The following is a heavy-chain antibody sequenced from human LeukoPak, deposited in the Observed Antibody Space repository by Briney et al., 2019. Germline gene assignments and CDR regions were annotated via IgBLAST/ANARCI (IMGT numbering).Heavy chain of an antibody. Sequence: GGSLRLSCAASGFTFSTYWMHWVRQAPGKGLVWVSRISGDGSATTYADSMEGRFTVSRDNAKNTLYLQLSSLRAEDTAIYYCARTTVGPAGTWAFDIWGQGTMVTVS. CDR2: ISGDGSAT. CDR1: GFTFSTYW. V-gene: IGHV3-74*01. J-gene: IGHJ3*02. CDR3: ARTTVGPAGTWAFDI. D-gene: IGHD4-23*01.